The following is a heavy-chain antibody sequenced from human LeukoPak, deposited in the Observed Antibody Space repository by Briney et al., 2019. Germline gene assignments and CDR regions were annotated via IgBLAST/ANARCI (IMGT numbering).Heavy chain of an antibody. J-gene: IGHJ5*02. CDR1: GYSISSGYQ. V-gene: IGHV4-38-2*02. CDR2: IYHSGSA. Sequence: SETLSLTCAVSGYSISSGYQWSWIRPSPGKGLEWIGSIYHSGSAHYNPSLKSRVTISVETSKNQFSLKMYSVTAADTAVYYCARDPRWLTPDCTSTSCYENYFDPWGQGTLVTVSS. CDR3: ARDPRWLTPDCTSTSCYENYFDP. D-gene: IGHD2-2*01.